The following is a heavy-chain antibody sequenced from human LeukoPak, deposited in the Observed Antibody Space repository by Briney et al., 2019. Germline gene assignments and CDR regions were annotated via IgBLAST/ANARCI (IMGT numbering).Heavy chain of an antibody. Sequence: GASVKVSCKASGYTFTSYYMHWVRQAPGQGLEWMGIINPSGGSTSYVQKFQGRVTMTRDTSTSTVHMELSSLRSEDTAVYYCARDQVQLPHYFDYWGQGTLVTVSS. V-gene: IGHV1-46*01. D-gene: IGHD5-18*01. CDR3: ARDQVQLPHYFDY. CDR2: INPSGGST. CDR1: GYTFTSYY. J-gene: IGHJ4*02.